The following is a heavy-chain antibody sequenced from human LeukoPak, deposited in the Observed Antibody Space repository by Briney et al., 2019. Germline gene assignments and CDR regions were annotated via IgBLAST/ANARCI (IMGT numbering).Heavy chain of an antibody. J-gene: IGHJ4*02. CDR3: VRFLGYCSGGSCYSDGHYFDY. CDR2: IYYSGST. CDR1: GGSISSYY. D-gene: IGHD2-15*01. Sequence: SETLSLTCTVSGGSISSYYWSWIRQPPGKGLEWIGYIYYSGSTNYNPSLKSRVTISVDTSKNQFSLKRSSVTAADTAVYYCVRFLGYCSGGSCYSDGHYFDYWGQGTLVTVSS. V-gene: IGHV4-59*01.